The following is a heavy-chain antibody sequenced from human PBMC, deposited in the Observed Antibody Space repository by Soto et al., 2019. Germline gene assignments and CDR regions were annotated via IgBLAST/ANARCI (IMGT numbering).Heavy chain of an antibody. V-gene: IGHV3-7*03. J-gene: IGHJ4*02. CDR1: GFSFSSYW. CDR2: INQDATRQ. Sequence: GSLRLSCAASGFSFSSYWMSWVRQAPGRGLEWVANINQDATRQSYVDSVEGRFSMSRDNSKKSLYLQMNSLRVEDTAVYYCAKVGLFDGNKPITFEFWGQGTLVTVSS. CDR3: AKVGLFDGNKPITFEF. D-gene: IGHD3-10*01.